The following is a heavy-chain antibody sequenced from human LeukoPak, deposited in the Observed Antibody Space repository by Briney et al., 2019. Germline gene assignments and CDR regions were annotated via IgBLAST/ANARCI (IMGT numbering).Heavy chain of an antibody. CDR2: INPEGSQT. CDR1: GLTFSSSW. V-gene: IGHV3-7*01. J-gene: IGHJ4*02. Sequence: GESLRLSCAASGLTFSSSWMNWVRQAPGKGLQWVGNINPEGSQTRFVDSVMGRFTMSKDNAKNSLYLQMNSLRVEDTAVFYCAAWTDRGYNFWGQATVVTVSS. D-gene: IGHD5-24*01. CDR3: AAWTDRGYNF.